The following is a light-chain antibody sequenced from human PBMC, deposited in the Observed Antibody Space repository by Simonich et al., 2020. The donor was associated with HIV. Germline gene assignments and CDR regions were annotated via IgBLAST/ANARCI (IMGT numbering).Light chain of an antibody. Sequence: EIVLTQSPATLSLSPGERATHSCRASQSVSSYLAWYPQKPGQAPRLLIYDASNRATGIPARFSGSGSGTDFTLTISSLEPEDFAVYYCQQRTNWRTFGQGTKVEIK. V-gene: IGKV3-11*01. CDR3: QQRTNWRT. CDR2: DAS. CDR1: QSVSSY. J-gene: IGKJ1*01.